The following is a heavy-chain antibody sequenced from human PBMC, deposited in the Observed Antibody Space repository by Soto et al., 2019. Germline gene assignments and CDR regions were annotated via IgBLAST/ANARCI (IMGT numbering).Heavy chain of an antibody. J-gene: IGHJ5*02. CDR3: ARGEPDRIQLWSNWFDP. CDR1: GGSISSYY. V-gene: IGHV4-59*01. CDR2: IYYSGST. D-gene: IGHD5-18*01. Sequence: SETLSLTCTVSGGSISSYYWSWIRQPPGKGLEWIGYIYYSGSTNYNPSLKSRVTISVDTSKNQFSLKLSSVTAADTAVYYCARGEPDRIQLWSNWFDPWGQGTLVTVSS.